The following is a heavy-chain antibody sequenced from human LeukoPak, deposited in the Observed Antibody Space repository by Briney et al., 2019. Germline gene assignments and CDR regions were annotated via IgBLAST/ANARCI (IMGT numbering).Heavy chain of an antibody. CDR1: RDPITSVNL. J-gene: IGHJ4*02. D-gene: IGHD3-22*01. V-gene: IGHV4-4*02. CDR3: AGLVGRYSSGLYYYYFDY. Sequence: SETLSLTCAVSRDPITSVNLWSWVRQPPGKGLEWIGEMYLSGTTHSNPSVKSRVTISIDKSKNQFFLNLSSVTAADTAVYYCAGLVGRYSSGLYYYYFDYWGQGTLVTVSS. CDR2: MYLSGTT.